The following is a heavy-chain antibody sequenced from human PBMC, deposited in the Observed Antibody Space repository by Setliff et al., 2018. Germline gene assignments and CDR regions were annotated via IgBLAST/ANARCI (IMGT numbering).Heavy chain of an antibody. Sequence: SETLSLTCTVSGGSISSYYWSWIRQPAGKGLEWIGRIYTSGSTNYNPSLKSRVTMSVDTSKNQFSLKLSSVTAPDTAVYYCAREKGNREAPELRGLYYYYMDVWGKGTTVTVSS. D-gene: IGHD3-10*01. J-gene: IGHJ6*03. V-gene: IGHV4-4*07. CDR2: IYTSGST. CDR1: GGSISSYY. CDR3: AREKGNREAPELRGLYYYYMDV.